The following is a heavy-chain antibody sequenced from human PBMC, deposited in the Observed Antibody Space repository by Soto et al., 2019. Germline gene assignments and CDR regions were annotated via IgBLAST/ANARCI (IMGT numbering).Heavy chain of an antibody. V-gene: IGHV3-30*18. J-gene: IGHJ3*02. CDR1: GFTFSSYG. D-gene: IGHD5-18*01. Sequence: GGSLRLSCAASGFTFSSYGMHWVRQAPGKGLEWVAVISYDGSNKYYADSVKGRFTISRDNSKNTLYLQMNSLRAEDTAVYYCAKEGGYSYGHDALDIWGQGTMVTVSS. CDR2: ISYDGSNK. CDR3: AKEGGYSYGHDALDI.